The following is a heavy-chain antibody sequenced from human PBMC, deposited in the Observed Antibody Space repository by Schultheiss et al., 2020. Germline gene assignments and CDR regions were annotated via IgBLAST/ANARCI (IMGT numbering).Heavy chain of an antibody. CDR3: ARISSNRPYYYGMDV. V-gene: IGHV2-70*16. CDR1: GGSISSGGYY. CDR2: IDWDDDK. D-gene: IGHD2-2*01. J-gene: IGHJ6*02. Sequence: QTLSLTCTVSGGSISSGGYYWSWIRQPPGKALEWLARIDWDDDKFYSTSLKTRLTISKDTSKNQVVLTMTNMEPVDTATYYCARISSNRPYYYGMDVWGQGTTVTVSS.